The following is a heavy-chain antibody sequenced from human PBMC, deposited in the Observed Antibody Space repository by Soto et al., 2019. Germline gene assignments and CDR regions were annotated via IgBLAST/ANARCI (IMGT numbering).Heavy chain of an antibody. CDR3: ARAVSYEHYFDY. CDR2: IGTAGDT. CDR1: GFTFSSYD. D-gene: IGHD2-8*01. J-gene: IGHJ4*02. V-gene: IGHV3-13*01. Sequence: GGSLRLSCAASGFTFSSYDMHWVRQATGKGLEWVSAIGTAGDTYYPGSVKGRFTISRENAKNSLYLQMNSLRAEDTAVYYCARAVSYEHYFDYWGQGTLVTVSS.